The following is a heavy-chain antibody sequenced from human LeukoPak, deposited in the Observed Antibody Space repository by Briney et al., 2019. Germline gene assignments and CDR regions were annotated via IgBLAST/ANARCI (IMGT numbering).Heavy chain of an antibody. CDR2: INRDGSER. Sequence: GGSLRLSCAASGFTFSNYWMTWVRQAPGKGLEWVANINRDGSERYYVDSVKGRFTISRDDAKSSLYLQMNSLRAEDTAVYYCAKETAVTGACESWGPGTLVTVSS. J-gene: IGHJ4*02. CDR3: AKETAVTGACES. CDR1: GFTFSNYW. D-gene: IGHD6-19*01. V-gene: IGHV3-7*03.